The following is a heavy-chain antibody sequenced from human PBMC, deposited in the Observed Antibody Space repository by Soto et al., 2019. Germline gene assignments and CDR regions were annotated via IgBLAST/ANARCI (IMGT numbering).Heavy chain of an antibody. CDR1: GGSISSSSYY. Sequence: PSETLSLTCTVSGGSISSSSYYWGWIRQPPGKGLEWIGSIYYSGSTYYNPSLKSRVTISVDTSKNQFSLKLSSVTAAGTALYYCARERGYCSGGSCPVDYWGQGTLVTVS. D-gene: IGHD2-15*01. J-gene: IGHJ4*02. V-gene: IGHV4-39*02. CDR2: IYYSGST. CDR3: ARERGYCSGGSCPVDY.